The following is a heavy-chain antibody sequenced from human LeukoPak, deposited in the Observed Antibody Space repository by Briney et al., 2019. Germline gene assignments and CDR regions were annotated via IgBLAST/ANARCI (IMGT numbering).Heavy chain of an antibody. D-gene: IGHD2-2*01. CDR3: ASLYCSSTSCYQRSGGMDV. J-gene: IGHJ6*02. V-gene: IGHV1-69*04. CDR2: IIPIFGIA. CDR1: GGTFSSYA. Sequence: SVKVSCKASGGTFSSYAISWVRQAPGQGLEWMGRIIPIFGIANYAQKFQGRVTITADKSTSTAYIELSSLRSGDTAVYYCASLYCSSTSCYQRSGGMDVWGQGTTVTVSS.